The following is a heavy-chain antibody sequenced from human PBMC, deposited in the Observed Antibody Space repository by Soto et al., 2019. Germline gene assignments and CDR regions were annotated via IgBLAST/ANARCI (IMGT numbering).Heavy chain of an antibody. D-gene: IGHD4-17*01. CDR3: ARGNDYGDYGYGMDV. CDR1: GGSISSSSYY. CDR2: IYYSGST. V-gene: IGHV4-39*01. J-gene: IGHJ6*02. Sequence: SETLSLTCTVSGGSISSSSYYWGWIRQPPGKGLEWIGSIYYSGSTYYNPSLKSRVTISVDTSKNQFSLKLSSVTAADTAVYYCARGNDYGDYGYGMDVWGQGTTVTVS.